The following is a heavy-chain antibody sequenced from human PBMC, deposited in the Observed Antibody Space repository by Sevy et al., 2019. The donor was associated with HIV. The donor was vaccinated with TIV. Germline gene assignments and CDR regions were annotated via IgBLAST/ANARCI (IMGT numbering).Heavy chain of an antibody. Sequence: GGSLRLSCAASGFTFSSYAMSWVRQAPGKGLEWVSAISGSGGSTYYADSVKGRFTSSRDNSKNTLYLQMNSLRAEDTAVYYCAKDLSKGVVPADFDYWGQGTLVTVSS. CDR2: ISGSGGST. D-gene: IGHD2-2*01. V-gene: IGHV3-23*01. J-gene: IGHJ4*02. CDR1: GFTFSSYA. CDR3: AKDLSKGVVPADFDY.